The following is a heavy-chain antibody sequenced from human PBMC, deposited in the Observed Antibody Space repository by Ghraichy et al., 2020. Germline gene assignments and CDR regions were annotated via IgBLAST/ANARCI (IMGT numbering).Heavy chain of an antibody. Sequence: GSLRLSCTVSGGSISSYYWSWIRQPPGKGLEWIGYIYYSGSTNYNPSLKSRVTISVDTSKNQFSLKLSSVTAADTAVYYCANGDYGLDYWGQGTLVTVSS. D-gene: IGHD4-17*01. V-gene: IGHV4-59*08. CDR1: GGSISSYY. CDR2: IYYSGST. CDR3: ANGDYGLDY. J-gene: IGHJ4*02.